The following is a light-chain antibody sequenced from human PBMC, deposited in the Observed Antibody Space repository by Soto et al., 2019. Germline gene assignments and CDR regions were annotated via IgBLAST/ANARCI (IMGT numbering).Light chain of an antibody. CDR1: QSVSSSY. V-gene: IGKV3-20*01. J-gene: IGKJ5*01. CDR2: GAS. CDR3: QQYGSSLAIT. Sequence: IVLAQAPGTLSLSPGESATLSYQARQSVSSSYLAWYQQKPGQAPRLLICGASSRATGIPDRFSGSGSGTDFTLTISRLEPEDFAVYYCQQYGSSLAITFGQGTRLEIK.